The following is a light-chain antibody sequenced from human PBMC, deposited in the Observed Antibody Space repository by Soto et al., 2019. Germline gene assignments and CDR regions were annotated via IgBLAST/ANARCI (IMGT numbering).Light chain of an antibody. CDR1: GSDVGAYNY. CDR2: DVN. CDR3: CSYTTSSTYV. V-gene: IGLV2-14*03. J-gene: IGLJ1*01. Sequence: QSVLTPPAYVSGCPGQSIAISCTGTGSDVGAYNYASWYQQHPGKAPKLMIYDVNNRPSGVSNRFSGSKSGNTASLTISGLQAEDEADYYCCSYTTSSTYVFGTGTKVTVL.